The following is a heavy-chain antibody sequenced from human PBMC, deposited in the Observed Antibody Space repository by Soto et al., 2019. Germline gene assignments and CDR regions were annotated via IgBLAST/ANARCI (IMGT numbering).Heavy chain of an antibody. D-gene: IGHD6-19*01. V-gene: IGHV4-31*03. J-gene: IGHJ4*02. CDR3: ARDSRVAVAVTNY. CDR1: GGSISNGDYY. Sequence: QVQLQESGPGLVKPSQTLSLTCTVSGGSISNGDYYWSWIRQYPGKGLEWLGYIYYSGSTYYNPSLKSRVTISVDTSKTPSSLKLSSVTAADTAVYYCARDSRVAVAVTNYWGQGTLVTVSS. CDR2: IYYSGST.